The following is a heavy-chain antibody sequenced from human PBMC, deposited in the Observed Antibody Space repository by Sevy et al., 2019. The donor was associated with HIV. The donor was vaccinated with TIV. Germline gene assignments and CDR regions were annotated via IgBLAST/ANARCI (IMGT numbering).Heavy chain of an antibody. CDR1: GGSITSLY. Sequence: SETLSLTGTVSGGSITSLYWNWIRQPPGKGLEWIANIYYNGHINYNPSLKSRVTLSLDTSKNQCSRRPSSVTAADTAMYYCAGENAWGRGYSWGQGTLVTVSS. CDR3: AGENAWGRGYS. CDR2: IYYNGHI. V-gene: IGHV4-59*08. D-gene: IGHD1-26*01. J-gene: IGHJ4*02.